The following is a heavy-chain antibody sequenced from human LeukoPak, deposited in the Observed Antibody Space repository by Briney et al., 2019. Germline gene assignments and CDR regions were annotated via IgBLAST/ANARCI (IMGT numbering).Heavy chain of an antibody. V-gene: IGHV1-46*01. D-gene: IGHD4-23*01. CDR3: ASLAGGNSESSDAFDI. CDR2: INPSGGST. Sequence: GASVKVSCKASGYIFTSYNIYWVRQAPGQGLEWMGIINPSGGSTSYAQKFQGRLTMTRDMSTSTVYMELSSLRSEDTAVYYCASLAGGNSESSDAFDIWGQGTMVTVSS. CDR1: GYIFTSYN. J-gene: IGHJ3*02.